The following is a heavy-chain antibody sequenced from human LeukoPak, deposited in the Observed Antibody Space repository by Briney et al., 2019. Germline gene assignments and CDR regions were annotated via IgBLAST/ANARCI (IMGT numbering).Heavy chain of an antibody. D-gene: IGHD3-16*01. CDR3: ARGVLGEPYYFDY. V-gene: IGHV4-59*01. Sequence: PSETLSLTCTVSGGSISSYYWSWIRQPPGKGLEWIGYIYYSGSTNYNPSLKSRVTISVGTSKNQFSLKLSSMTAADTAVYYCARGVLGEPYYFDYWGQGTLVTVSS. CDR1: GGSISSYY. J-gene: IGHJ4*02. CDR2: IYYSGST.